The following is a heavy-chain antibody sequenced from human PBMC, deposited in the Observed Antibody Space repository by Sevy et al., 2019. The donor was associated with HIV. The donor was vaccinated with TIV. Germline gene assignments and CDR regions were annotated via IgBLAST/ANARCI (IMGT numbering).Heavy chain of an antibody. CDR1: GFTFSSYG. CDR2: ISYDGSNK. Sequence: GGSLRLSCAASGFTFSSYGMHWVRQAPGKGLEWVAVISYDGSNKYYADSVKGRFTISRENSKNTLYLQMNSLRAEDTAVYYCATSLVSGSYYYGMDVWGQGTTVTVSS. D-gene: IGHD1-26*01. CDR3: ATSLVSGSYYYGMDV. J-gene: IGHJ6*02. V-gene: IGHV3-30*03.